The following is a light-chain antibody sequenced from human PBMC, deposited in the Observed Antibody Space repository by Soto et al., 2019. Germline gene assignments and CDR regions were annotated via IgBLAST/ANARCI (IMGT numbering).Light chain of an antibody. CDR3: QQFSSYPLT. CDR1: QSVSSSY. Sequence: EIVLTQSPGTLSLSPGGRGTLSCRGSQSVSSSYLAWYQQKPGQAPRLLIYGASSRATGIPDRFSGSGSGTDFTLTISRLEPEDFAVYYCQQFSSYPLTFGGGTKVDIK. CDR2: GAS. V-gene: IGKV3-20*01. J-gene: IGKJ4*01.